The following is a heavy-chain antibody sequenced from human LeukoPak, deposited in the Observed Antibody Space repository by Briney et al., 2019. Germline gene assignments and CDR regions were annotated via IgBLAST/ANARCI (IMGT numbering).Heavy chain of an antibody. CDR1: GFTFSSYG. J-gene: IGHJ5*02. CDR3: AKDSYGDYEVGWFDP. D-gene: IGHD4-17*01. Sequence: PGGSLRLSCAASGFTFSSYGMHWVRQAPGKGLEWVAFIRYDGSNKYYADSVKGRFTISRDNPKNTLYLQMNSLRAEDTAVYYCAKDSYGDYEVGWFDPWGQGTLVTVSS. CDR2: IRYDGSNK. V-gene: IGHV3-30*02.